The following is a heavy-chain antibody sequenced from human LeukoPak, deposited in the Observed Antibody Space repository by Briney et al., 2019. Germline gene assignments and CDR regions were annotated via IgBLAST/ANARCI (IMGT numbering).Heavy chain of an antibody. V-gene: IGHV1-46*01. CDR3: ARDSGIAVALDY. D-gene: IGHD6-19*01. Sequence: ASVKVSCKASGYTFTSYDINWVRQATGQGLEWMGIINPSGGSTSYAQKFQGRVTMTRDTSTSTVYMELSSLRSEDTAVYYCARDSGIAVALDYWGQGTLVTVSS. J-gene: IGHJ4*02. CDR2: INPSGGST. CDR1: GYTFTSYD.